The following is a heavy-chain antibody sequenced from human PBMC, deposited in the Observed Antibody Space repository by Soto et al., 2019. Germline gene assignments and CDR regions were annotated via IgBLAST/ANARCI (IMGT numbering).Heavy chain of an antibody. CDR3: ARDGVGFAFDI. J-gene: IGHJ3*02. D-gene: IGHD1-26*01. Sequence: EEQLVESGGGLIQPGGSLRLSCAASGFSVSANYMTWVRQAPGKGLEWVSVIYSSGGTDYSDSVKGRFTISRDNSKNTLYLQMNSLRAGDTAVYYCARDGVGFAFDIWGQGTMVTVST. V-gene: IGHV3-53*01. CDR1: GFSVSANY. CDR2: IYSSGGT.